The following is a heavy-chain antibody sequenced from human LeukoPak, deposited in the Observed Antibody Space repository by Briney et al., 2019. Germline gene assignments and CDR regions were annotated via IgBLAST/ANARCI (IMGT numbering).Heavy chain of an antibody. J-gene: IGHJ4*02. Sequence: PGGSLRLSCAASGFTFSSYSMNWVRQAPGKGLEWVSYISSSSSSIYYADSVKGRFTISRDNAKNSLYLQMNSLRAEDTAVYHRARGLLAAGGESFDYWGQGTLVTVSS. CDR2: ISSSSSSI. CDR1: GFTFSSYS. V-gene: IGHV3-48*01. D-gene: IGHD6-13*01. CDR3: ARGLLAAGGESFDY.